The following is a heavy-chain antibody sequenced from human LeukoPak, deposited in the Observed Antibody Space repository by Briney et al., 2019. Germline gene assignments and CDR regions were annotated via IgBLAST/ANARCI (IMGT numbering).Heavy chain of an antibody. Sequence: QPGGTLRLSCAASGFTFSSYGMSWVRQAPGKGLEWVSAISGSGGNTYYADSVKGRFTISRDNSENTLYLQMNSLRAEDTAVYYCAKDRRAGSYDYWGQGTLVTVSS. CDR1: GFTFSSYG. CDR3: AKDRRAGSYDY. V-gene: IGHV3-23*01. D-gene: IGHD3-10*01. CDR2: ISGSGGNT. J-gene: IGHJ4*02.